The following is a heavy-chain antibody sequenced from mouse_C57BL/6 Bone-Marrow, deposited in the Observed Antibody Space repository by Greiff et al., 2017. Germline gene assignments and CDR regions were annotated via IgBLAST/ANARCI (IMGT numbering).Heavy chain of an antibody. CDR3: ARLTWFAY. V-gene: IGHV5-12*01. CDR2: ISNGGGST. Sequence: EVHLVDSGGGLVQPGGSLKLSCAASGFTFSDYYMYWVRQTPEKRLEWVAYISNGGGSTYYPDTVKGRFTISRDNAKNTLYLQMSRLKSEDTAMYYCARLTWFAYWGQGTLVTVSA. J-gene: IGHJ3*01. CDR1: GFTFSDYY.